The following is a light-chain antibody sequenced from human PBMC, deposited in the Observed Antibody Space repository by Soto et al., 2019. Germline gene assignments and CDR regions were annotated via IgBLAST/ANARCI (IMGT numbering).Light chain of an antibody. CDR2: AAS. V-gene: IGKV1D-8*03. J-gene: IGKJ4*01. Sequence: VILMTQSPSFLSASPGDRVTITCRISEDISSGLGWYQQKPGKAPKLLIYAASILQTGVPSRFSGSGFGTDFTFTITSLQPEDIATYYCLQYDSLPITFGGGTKVDIK. CDR1: EDISSG. CDR3: LQYDSLPIT.